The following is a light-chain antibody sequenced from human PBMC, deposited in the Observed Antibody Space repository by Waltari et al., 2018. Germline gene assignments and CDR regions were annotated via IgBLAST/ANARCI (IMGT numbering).Light chain of an antibody. CDR1: SGSVSTSYY. Sequence: QTVVTQEPSFSVSPGGTVTLTCGLSSGSVSTSYYPSWYQQTPGQAPRTLIYRTNPRPSGVPVRFSGSILGNKAALTVTGAQADDESDYYCVLYMGSGISVFGGGTKLTVL. CDR3: VLYMGSGISV. J-gene: IGLJ2*01. V-gene: IGLV8-61*01. CDR2: RTN.